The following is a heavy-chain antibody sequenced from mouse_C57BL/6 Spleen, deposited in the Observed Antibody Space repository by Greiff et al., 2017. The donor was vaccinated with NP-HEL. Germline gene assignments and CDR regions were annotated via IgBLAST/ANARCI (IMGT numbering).Heavy chain of an antibody. D-gene: IGHD2-4*01. Sequence: EVKLMESGGDLVKPGGSLKLSCAASGFTFSSYGMSWVRQTPDTRLEWVATISSGGSYPYYPDSVKGRFTISRDNAKNTLYLQMSSLKSEDTAMYYCARHSDYDYDWYFDVWGTGTTGTVSS. CDR1: GFTFSSYG. V-gene: IGHV5-6*01. CDR2: ISSGGSYP. CDR3: ARHSDYDYDWYFDV. J-gene: IGHJ1*03.